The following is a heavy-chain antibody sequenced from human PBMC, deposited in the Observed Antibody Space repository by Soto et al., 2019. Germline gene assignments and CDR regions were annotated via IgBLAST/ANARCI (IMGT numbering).Heavy chain of an antibody. V-gene: IGHV4-59*01. Sequence: KQSQTLSLTCTVSGGSISSYYWSWIRQPPGKGLEWIGYIYYSGSTNYNPSLKSRVTISVDTSKNQFSLKLSSVTAADTAVYYCARVIAAAGTGGAPAFDYWGQGTLVTVSS. CDR3: ARVIAAAGTGGAPAFDY. J-gene: IGHJ4*02. D-gene: IGHD6-13*01. CDR2: IYYSGST. CDR1: GGSISSYY.